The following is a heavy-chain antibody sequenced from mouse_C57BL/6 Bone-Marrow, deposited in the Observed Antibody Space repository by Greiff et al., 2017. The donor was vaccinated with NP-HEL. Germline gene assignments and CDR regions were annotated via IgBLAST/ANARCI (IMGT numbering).Heavy chain of an antibody. V-gene: IGHV5-17*01. CDR1: GFTFSDYG. CDR2: ISSGSSTI. J-gene: IGHJ3*01. Sequence: EVKLVESGGGLVKPGGSLKLSCAASGFTFSDYGMHWVRQAPEKGLEWVAYISSGSSTIYYADTVKGRFTISRDNAKNTLFLQMISLRSEDTAMYYCARGLLPSFAYWGQGTLVTVSA. D-gene: IGHD1-1*01. CDR3: ARGLLPSFAY.